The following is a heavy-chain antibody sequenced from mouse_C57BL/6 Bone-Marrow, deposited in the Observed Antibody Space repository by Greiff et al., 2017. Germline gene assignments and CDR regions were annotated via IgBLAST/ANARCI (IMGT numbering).Heavy chain of an antibody. CDR3: ACTAWFAY. CDR1: GFNIKDYY. CDR2: IDPEDGET. J-gene: IGHJ3*01. V-gene: IGHV14-2*01. Sequence: EVQLQQSGAELVKPGASVKLSCTASGFNIKDYYMHWVKQRTEQGLEWIGRIDPEDGETKYAPNFQGKATIQADPSSNTAYLQLSSLTSEDTAVYYCACTAWFAYWGQGTLVTVSA.